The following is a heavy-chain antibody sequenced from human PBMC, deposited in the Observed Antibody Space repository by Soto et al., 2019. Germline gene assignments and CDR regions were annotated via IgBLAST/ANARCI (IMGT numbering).Heavy chain of an antibody. CDR3: ARLTAYYLDY. D-gene: IGHD2-21*01. V-gene: IGHV3-74*01. CDR1: GFTFSDYW. CDR2: IKSDGSST. J-gene: IGHJ4*02. Sequence: EVQLVESGGGLVQPGGSLRLSCAASGFTFSDYWMHWVRQAPGEGLVWVSRIKSDGSSTSYADSVKGRFIISRDNAKNTLYLQMNSLRADDTAVYYCARLTAYYLDYWGLGTMVTVSS.